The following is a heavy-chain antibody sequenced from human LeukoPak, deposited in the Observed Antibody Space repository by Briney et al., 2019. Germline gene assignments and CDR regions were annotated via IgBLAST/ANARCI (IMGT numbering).Heavy chain of an antibody. V-gene: IGHV3-30*04. CDR2: ISYDGSNK. CDR1: GFTFSSYA. Sequence: PGGSLRLSCAASGFTFSSYAMHWVRQAPGKGLERVAVISYDGSNKYYADSVKGRFTISRDNSKNTLYLQMNSLRAEDTAVYYCARAVLWFGELSQPFDYWGQGTLVTVSS. J-gene: IGHJ4*02. D-gene: IGHD3-10*01. CDR3: ARAVLWFGELSQPFDY.